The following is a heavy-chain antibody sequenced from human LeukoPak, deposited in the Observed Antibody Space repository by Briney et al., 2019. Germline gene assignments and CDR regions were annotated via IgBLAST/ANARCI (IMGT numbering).Heavy chain of an antibody. Sequence: GGSLRLSCAASGFTVSSNYMSWVRQAPGKGLECVSVIYSGGSTYYADSVKGRFTISRDNPKNTLYLQMNSLRAEDTAVYYCARRLPTAWGADYWGQGTLVTVSS. J-gene: IGHJ4*02. CDR2: IYSGGST. D-gene: IGHD7-27*01. CDR1: GFTVSSNY. CDR3: ARRLPTAWGADY. V-gene: IGHV3-53*01.